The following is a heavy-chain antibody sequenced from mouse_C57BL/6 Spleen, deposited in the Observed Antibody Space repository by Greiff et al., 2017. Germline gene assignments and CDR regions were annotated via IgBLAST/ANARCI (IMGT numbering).Heavy chain of an antibody. V-gene: IGHV1-47*01. CDR1: GHTFTTYP. Sequence: QVQLQQSGAELVKPGASVKMSCKASGHTFTTYPIEWMKQNHGTSLEWIGNFHPYNDDTKYNEKFKGKATLTVEKASSTFYLELSRLTSDDSAVYSCARVYYGSSFDYWGQGTTLTVSS. CDR3: ARVYYGSSFDY. D-gene: IGHD1-1*01. CDR2: FHPYNDDT. J-gene: IGHJ2*01.